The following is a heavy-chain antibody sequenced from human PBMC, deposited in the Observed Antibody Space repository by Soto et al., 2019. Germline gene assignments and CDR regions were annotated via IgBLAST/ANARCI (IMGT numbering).Heavy chain of an antibody. D-gene: IGHD6-13*01. CDR1: GGSISSGDYY. Sequence: SETLSLTCTVSGGSISSGDYYWSWIRKPPGKGLEWIGYIYYSGSTYYNPSLKSRVTISVDTSKNQFSLKLSSVTAADTAVYYCASGLGYSSSWYGGNWFDPWGQGTLVTVSS. J-gene: IGHJ5*02. V-gene: IGHV4-30-4*01. CDR3: ASGLGYSSSWYGGNWFDP. CDR2: IYYSGST.